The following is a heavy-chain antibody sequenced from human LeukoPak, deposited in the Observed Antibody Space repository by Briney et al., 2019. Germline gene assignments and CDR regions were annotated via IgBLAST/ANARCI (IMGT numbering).Heavy chain of an antibody. Sequence: ASVKVSCTASGYTFTGYYMHWVRQAPGQGLEWMGWINPNSGGTNYAQKFQGRVTMTRDTSISTAYMELSRLRSDDTAMYYCGGGRGGFNFDFLGQGNLVNGSS. CDR2: INPNSGGT. CDR1: GYTFTGYY. D-gene: IGHD3-16*01. J-gene: IGHJ4*02. V-gene: IGHV1-2*02. CDR3: GGGRGGFNFDF.